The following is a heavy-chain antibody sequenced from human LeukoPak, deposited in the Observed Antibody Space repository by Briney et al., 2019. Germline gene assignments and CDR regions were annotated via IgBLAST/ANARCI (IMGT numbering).Heavy chain of an antibody. CDR3: AKRDRPCSGDCSAPYYFDY. D-gene: IGHD2-21*02. CDR2: VSSSDANT. V-gene: IGHV3-23*01. J-gene: IGHJ4*02. Sequence: GGSLGLSCAASGFSFSSYAMSWVRQAPGKGLEWVSPVSSSDANTYYADSVKGRFTISRDNSKNTLYLQMSSLGAEDTAVYYCAKRDRPCSGDCSAPYYFDYWGQGTLVTVSS. CDR1: GFSFSSYA.